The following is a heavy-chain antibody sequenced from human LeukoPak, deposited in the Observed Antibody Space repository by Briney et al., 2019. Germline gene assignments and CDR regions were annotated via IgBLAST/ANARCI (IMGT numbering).Heavy chain of an antibody. D-gene: IGHD1-26*01. Sequence: SETLSLTCTVSGGSFSSYYWSWIRQPRGKGLEWIGYIYYRGSTNYNPSRKSRVTISVDTSKNQFSLKLSSVTAADTAVYYCARDPGVVGVWYYYYGMDVWGQGTTVTVSS. V-gene: IGHV4-59*01. CDR3: ARDPGVVGVWYYYYGMDV. CDR2: IYYRGST. J-gene: IGHJ6*02. CDR1: GGSFSSYY.